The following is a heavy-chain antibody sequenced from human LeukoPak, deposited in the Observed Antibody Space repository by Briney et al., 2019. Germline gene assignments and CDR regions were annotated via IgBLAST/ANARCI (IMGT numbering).Heavy chain of an antibody. Sequence: SQTLSLTCTVSGGSISSGGYYWSWIRQHPGKGLEWIGYIYYSGSTYYNPSLKSRVTISVDTSKNQFSLKLSSVTAADTAVYYCARGLGDIVVVPAAMGVRPSTYWFDPWGQGTLVTVSS. V-gene: IGHV4-31*03. CDR3: ARGLGDIVVVPAAMGVRPSTYWFDP. D-gene: IGHD2-2*01. CDR2: IYYSGST. CDR1: GGSISSGGYY. J-gene: IGHJ5*02.